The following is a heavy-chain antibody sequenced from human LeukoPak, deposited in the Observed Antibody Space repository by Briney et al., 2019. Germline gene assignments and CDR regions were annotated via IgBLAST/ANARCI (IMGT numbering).Heavy chain of an antibody. D-gene: IGHD1-26*01. Sequence: HSGGSLRLSCAASGFTFSSYWMSWVRQAPGKGLEWVANIKQDGSEKYYVDSVKGRFTISRDNTKNSLYLQLNSLGAEDTAVYYCAGRASYYFDYWGQGTLVAVSS. J-gene: IGHJ4*02. V-gene: IGHV3-7*01. CDR1: GFTFSSYW. CDR3: AGRASYYFDY. CDR2: IKQDGSEK.